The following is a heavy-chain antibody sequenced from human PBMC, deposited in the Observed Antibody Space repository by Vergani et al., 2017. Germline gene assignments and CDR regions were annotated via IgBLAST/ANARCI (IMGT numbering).Heavy chain of an antibody. CDR3: AGGSPWQRRSKGGFDP. CDR2: TYYRSKWFN. D-gene: IGHD3-16*01. CDR1: GDSVSSNSAA. J-gene: IGHJ5*02. Sequence: QVQLQQSGPGLVKPSQTLSLTCAISGDSVSSNSAAWNWIRQSPSRGLEWLGRTYYRSKWFNDYAVSVKSRITINPDTSKNQFSLQLNSVTPEDTAVYYCAGGSPWQRRSKGGFDPWGQGTLVTVSS. V-gene: IGHV6-1*01.